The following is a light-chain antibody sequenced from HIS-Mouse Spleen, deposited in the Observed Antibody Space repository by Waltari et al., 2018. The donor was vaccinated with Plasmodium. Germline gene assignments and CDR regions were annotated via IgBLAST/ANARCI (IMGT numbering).Light chain of an antibody. Sequence: SYELTQPPSVSVSPGQTASITCSGDKLGDKYACWYQQKPGQSPVLVIYQDSKRPSGIPWRFSGSNSWNTATLTISGTQAMEEADYYCQAWDSSTAWVFGGGTKLTVL. CDR2: QDS. J-gene: IGLJ2*01. V-gene: IGLV3-1*01. CDR3: QAWDSSTAWV. CDR1: KLGDKY.